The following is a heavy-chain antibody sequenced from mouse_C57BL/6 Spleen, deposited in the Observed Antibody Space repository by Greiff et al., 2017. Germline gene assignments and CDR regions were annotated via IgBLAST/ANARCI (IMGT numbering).Heavy chain of an antibody. CDR3: APIYYYGSSHFDV. V-gene: IGHV14-3*01. D-gene: IGHD1-1*01. J-gene: IGHJ1*03. CDR1: GFNIKNTY. CDR2: IDPANGNT. Sequence: VQLQQSVAELVRPGASVKLSCTASGFNIKNTYMHWVKQRPEQGLEWIGRIDPANGNTKYAPKFQGKATITADTSSNTAYLQLSSLTSEDTAIYYCAPIYYYGSSHFDVWGTGTTVTVSS.